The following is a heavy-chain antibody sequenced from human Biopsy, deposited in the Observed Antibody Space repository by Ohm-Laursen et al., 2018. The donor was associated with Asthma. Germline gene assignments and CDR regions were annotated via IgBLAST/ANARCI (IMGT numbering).Heavy chain of an antibody. CDR3: ARAQDYYDSRGYYRSFDY. CDR2: IYYSGST. D-gene: IGHD3-22*01. Sequence: SQTLSLTCTVSYGSITSGGYYCTWIRQDPGKGLEWIGFIYYSGSTYYNPSLKSRVSISIDTSKNQFSLKLSSVTAADTAVYYCARAQDYYDSRGYYRSFDYWGQGTLVTVSS. J-gene: IGHJ4*02. CDR1: YGSITSGGYY. V-gene: IGHV4-31*03.